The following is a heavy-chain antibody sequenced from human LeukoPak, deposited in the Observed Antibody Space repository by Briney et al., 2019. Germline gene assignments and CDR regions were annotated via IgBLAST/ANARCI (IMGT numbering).Heavy chain of an antibody. CDR3: ASPRDYYDSSGYYY. Sequence: GASVKVSCKASGGTLSSYAISWVRQAPGQGLEWMGGIIPIFGTANYAQKFQGRVTITTDESTSTAYMELSSLRSEDTAVYYCASPRDYYDSSGYYYWGQGTLVTVSS. J-gene: IGHJ4*02. CDR2: IIPIFGTA. CDR1: GGTLSSYA. D-gene: IGHD3-22*01. V-gene: IGHV1-69*05.